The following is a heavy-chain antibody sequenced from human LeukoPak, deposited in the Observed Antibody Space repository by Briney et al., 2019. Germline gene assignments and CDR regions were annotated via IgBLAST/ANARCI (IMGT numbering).Heavy chain of an antibody. CDR2: TNHSGST. V-gene: IGHV4-34*01. CDR3: ARAAWVYYYDSSGYSKKTDAFDI. Sequence: SETLSFTCAVYGGSFSGYYWSWIRQPPGKGLEWNGETNHSGSTNYNPSLKSRVTISVDTSKNQFSLKLSSVTAADTAVYYCARAAWVYYYDSSGYSKKTDAFDIWGQGTMVTVSS. D-gene: IGHD3-22*01. CDR1: GGSFSGYY. J-gene: IGHJ3*02.